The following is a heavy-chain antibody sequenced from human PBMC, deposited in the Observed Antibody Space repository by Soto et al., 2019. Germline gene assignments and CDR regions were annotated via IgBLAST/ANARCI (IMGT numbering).Heavy chain of an antibody. J-gene: IGHJ6*02. CDR2: INAGNGNT. D-gene: IGHD3-10*01. V-gene: IGHV1-3*01. Sequence: ASVKVSCKASGYTFTSYAMHWVRQAPGQRLEWMGWINAGNGNTKYSQKFQGRVTITRDTSASTAYMELSSLRSEDTAVYYCARIGQSLWFGEVDVWGQGTTVTVS. CDR1: GYTFTSYA. CDR3: ARIGQSLWFGEVDV.